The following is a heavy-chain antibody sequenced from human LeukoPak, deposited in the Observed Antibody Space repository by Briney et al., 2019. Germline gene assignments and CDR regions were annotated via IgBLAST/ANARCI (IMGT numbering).Heavy chain of an antibody. J-gene: IGHJ3*02. Sequence: SETLSLTCAVYGGSFSGYYWSWIRQPPGKGLEWIGEINHSGSTNYNPSLKSRVTISVDTSKNQFSLKLSSVTAADTAVYYCARDWHCSSTSCSGDAFDIWGQGTMVTVSS. CDR3: ARDWHCSSTSCSGDAFDI. V-gene: IGHV4-34*01. D-gene: IGHD2-2*01. CDR1: GGSFSGYY. CDR2: INHSGST.